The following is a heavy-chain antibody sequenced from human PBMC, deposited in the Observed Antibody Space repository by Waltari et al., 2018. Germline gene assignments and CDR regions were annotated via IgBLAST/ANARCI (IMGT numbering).Heavy chain of an antibody. CDR3: GREAREGRAPMAYFDY. CDR2: IIGGSGDT. CDR1: GCTFTTST. Sequence: QVQLVQSGAEVKKPGASVKVSCKASGCTFTTSTMQWVRQAPGQRPEWMGWIIGGSGDTQYSKKFEGRITITRDTSASIAYLELSSLRSEDTAVYFCGREAREGRAPMAYFDYWGQGTLVTVSS. D-gene: IGHD3-10*01. J-gene: IGHJ4*02. V-gene: IGHV1-3*01.